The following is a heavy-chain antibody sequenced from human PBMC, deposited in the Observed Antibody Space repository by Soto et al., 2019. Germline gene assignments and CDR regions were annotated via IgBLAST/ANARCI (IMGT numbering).Heavy chain of an antibody. D-gene: IGHD3-16*01. CDR3: ATDYDNDDNRLDY. CDR2: ISADGSYQ. J-gene: IGHJ4*02. V-gene: IGHV3-33*01. CDR1: GFTFSNYG. Sequence: QVQLVESGGGVVQPGRSLRLSCAASGFTFSNYGMHWVRQAPGKGLEWVAVISADGSYQYYADSVKGRFTISGDNSKNTLYLKMNSLRAEDTAVYYCATDYDNDDNRLDYWGEGTLFTVSS.